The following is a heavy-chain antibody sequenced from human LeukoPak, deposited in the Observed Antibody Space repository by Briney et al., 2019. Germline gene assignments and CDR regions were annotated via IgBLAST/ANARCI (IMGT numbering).Heavy chain of an antibody. CDR3: ANRRNYASDY. CDR2: ISGSGGST. D-gene: IGHD1-14*01. J-gene: IGHJ4*02. Sequence: PGGSLRLSCAASGFTFSRYVMSWVRQAPGKGLEWVSTISGSGGSTYYADSVTGRLTISRDNSKNTLYLQMNSLRADDTAVYYCANRRNYASDYWGQGTLVTVSS. CDR1: GFTFSRYV. V-gene: IGHV3-23*01.